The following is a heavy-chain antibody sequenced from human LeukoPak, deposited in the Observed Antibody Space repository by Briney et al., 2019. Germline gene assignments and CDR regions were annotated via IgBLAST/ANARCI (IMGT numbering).Heavy chain of an antibody. V-gene: IGHV4-39*01. CDR2: IYYSGST. CDR1: GGSISSSSYY. Sequence: KPSETLSLTCTVSGGSISSSSYYWGWIRQPPGKGLEWIGSIYYSGSTYYNPSLKSRVTISVETSKSQFSLKLRSVTAADTAVYYCALLWFGESNWFDPWGQGTLVTVSS. CDR3: ALLWFGESNWFDP. D-gene: IGHD3-10*01. J-gene: IGHJ5*02.